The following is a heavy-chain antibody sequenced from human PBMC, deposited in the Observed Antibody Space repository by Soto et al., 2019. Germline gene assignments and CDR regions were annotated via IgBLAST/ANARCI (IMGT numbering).Heavy chain of an antibody. D-gene: IGHD6-19*01. J-gene: IGHJ4*02. V-gene: IGHV3-23*01. CDR2: MSRDGGVT. CDR3: AKRDKFNTQGSRWANRFDY. CDR1: GFTFSNYG. Sequence: EVQLLESGGGLVQPGGSLRLSCAASGFTFSNYGMTWVRQAPGKGLEWVSGMSRDGGVTDYTDSVKGRFTITRAIAKKTLYLQLSRVRAEDTAVYYCAKRDKFNTQGSRWANRFDYWGQGTLVTVSS.